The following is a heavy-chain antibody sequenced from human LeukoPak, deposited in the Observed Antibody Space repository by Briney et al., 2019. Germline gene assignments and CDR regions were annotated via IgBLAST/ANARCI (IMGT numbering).Heavy chain of an antibody. V-gene: IGHV4-59*08. CDR3: ARTKSGWYYSDY. Sequence: KPSETLSLICTVSGGSMRSYYWGWIRQPPGKGLELIGYVYYSGTADYNPSLESRVTILVDTSKNQFSLNLSSVTAADTAVYYCARTKSGWYYSDYWGQGTLVSVSS. J-gene: IGHJ4*02. D-gene: IGHD6-19*01. CDR2: VYYSGTA. CDR1: GGSMRSYY.